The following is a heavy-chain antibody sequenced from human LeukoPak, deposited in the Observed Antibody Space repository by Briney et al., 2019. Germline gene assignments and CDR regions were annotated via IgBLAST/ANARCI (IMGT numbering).Heavy chain of an antibody. V-gene: IGHV4-30-4*01. CDR1: GGSISSGDYY. D-gene: IGHD3-22*01. Sequence: SQTLSLTCTVSGGSISSGDYYWSWIRQPPGKGLEWIVYIYYSGSTYYNPSLKSRVTISVDTSKNQLSLMLSSVTAADTAVYYCASLDSSGSQGDWYFDLWGRGTLVTVSS. CDR2: IYYSGST. CDR3: ASLDSSGSQGDWYFDL. J-gene: IGHJ2*01.